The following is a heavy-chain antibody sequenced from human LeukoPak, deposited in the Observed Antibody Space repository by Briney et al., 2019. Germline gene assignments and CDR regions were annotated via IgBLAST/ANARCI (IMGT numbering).Heavy chain of an antibody. CDR2: IKQDGSEK. CDR1: GFTFSNYW. V-gene: IGHV3-7*05. Sequence: GGSLRLSCAASGFTFSNYWMIWVRQAPGKGLEWVGNIKQDGSEKRYADSVRGRFSTSRDNAQTSLYLQMNSLRAEDTAVYYCARASDPWLQLTWGQGTLVTVSS. J-gene: IGHJ5*02. CDR3: ARASDPWLQLT. D-gene: IGHD5-24*01.